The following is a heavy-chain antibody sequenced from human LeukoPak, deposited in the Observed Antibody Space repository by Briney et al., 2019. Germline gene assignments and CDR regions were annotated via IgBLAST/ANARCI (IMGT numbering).Heavy chain of an antibody. Sequence: PGGSLRLSCAASGFTLSSYSMNWVRQAPGEGLEWVSSISSSSSYIYYADSVKGRFTISRDNAKNSLYLQMNSLRAEDTALYYCAKDIRAVGATGAFDYWGQGTLVTVSS. J-gene: IGHJ4*02. V-gene: IGHV3-21*04. CDR1: GFTLSSYS. CDR2: ISSSSSYI. CDR3: AKDIRAVGATGAFDY. D-gene: IGHD1-26*01.